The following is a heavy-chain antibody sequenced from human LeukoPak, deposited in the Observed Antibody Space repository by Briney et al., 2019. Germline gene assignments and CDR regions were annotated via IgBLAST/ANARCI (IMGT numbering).Heavy chain of an antibody. CDR1: GFTFSSYA. J-gene: IGHJ5*02. CDR3: AKKHAAAIGHVWFDP. D-gene: IGHD6-13*01. V-gene: IGHV3-23*01. Sequence: GRSLRLSCAASGFTFSSYAMSWVRQAPGQGLDWVSTVSGSGSNTYYADSVKGRFTISRDNSKDTLYLQMNSLRAEDTAVYFCAKKHAAAIGHVWFDPWGQGTLVTVSS. CDR2: VSGSGSNT.